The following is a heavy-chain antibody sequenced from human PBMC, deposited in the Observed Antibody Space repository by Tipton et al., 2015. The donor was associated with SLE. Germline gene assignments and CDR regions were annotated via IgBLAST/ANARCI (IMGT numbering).Heavy chain of an antibody. Sequence: LRLSCTVSGGSISNYYWSWIRQPPGKGLEWIGEINHSGSTNYNPSLKSRVTISVDTSRNQFSLKLSSVTAADTAVYYCASGGILWYFDLWGRGTLVTVSS. D-gene: IGHD3-10*01. J-gene: IGHJ2*01. V-gene: IGHV4-34*01. CDR3: ASGGILWYFDL. CDR1: GGSISNYY. CDR2: INHSGST.